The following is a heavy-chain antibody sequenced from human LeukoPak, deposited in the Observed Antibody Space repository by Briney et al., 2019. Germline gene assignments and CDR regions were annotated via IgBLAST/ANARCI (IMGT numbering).Heavy chain of an antibody. CDR2: ISTRGGTI. CDR3: AGTDYDILTGYGIDY. Sequence: PGGSLRLSCVVSGFIFSSFEMNWVRQAPGKGPEWVSYISTRGGTIYYADSVKGRFTISRDNAKNSLYLQMNSLRAEDTAVYYCAGTDYDILTGYGIDYWGQGTLVTVSS. CDR1: GFIFSSFE. V-gene: IGHV3-48*03. D-gene: IGHD3-9*01. J-gene: IGHJ4*02.